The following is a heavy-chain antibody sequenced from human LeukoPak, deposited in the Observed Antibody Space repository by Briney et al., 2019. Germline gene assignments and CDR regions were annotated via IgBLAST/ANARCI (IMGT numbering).Heavy chain of an antibody. CDR2: ISSNGGST. CDR1: GFTFSSYA. Sequence: GGSLRLSCAASGFTFSSYAMHWVRQAPGKGLEYVSAISSNGGSTYYANSVKGRFTISRDNSKNTLYLQMGSLRAEDMAVYYCARAGDTAMVTDYWGQGTLVTVSS. V-gene: IGHV3-64*01. CDR3: ARAGDTAMVTDY. D-gene: IGHD5-18*01. J-gene: IGHJ4*02.